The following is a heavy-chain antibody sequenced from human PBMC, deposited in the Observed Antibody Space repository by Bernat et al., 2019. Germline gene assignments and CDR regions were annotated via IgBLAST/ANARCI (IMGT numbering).Heavy chain of an antibody. CDR2: IYYSGST. Sequence: QVQLQESGPGLVKPSETLSLTCTVSGGPSNNYFWSWIRQPPGKGLEWIGYIYYSGSTNYNPSLKSRVTISVDTSKNQFSLKLSSVTAADTAVYYCARDPSTFAGYFDYWGQGTLVTVSS. CDR3: ARDPSTFAGYFDY. J-gene: IGHJ4*02. V-gene: IGHV4-59*01. CDR1: GGPSNNYF. D-gene: IGHD1-1*01.